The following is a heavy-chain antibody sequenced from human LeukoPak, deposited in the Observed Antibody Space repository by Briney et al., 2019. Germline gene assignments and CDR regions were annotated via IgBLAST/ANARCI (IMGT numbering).Heavy chain of an antibody. Sequence: SETLSLTCTVSGGSISSSYYYWGWLRQPPGKGLEWIGSIYYSGSTYYNPSLKSRVTISVDTSKNQFSLKLRSVTAADTAVYYCARNHDYGGNFDYWGQGTLVTVSS. D-gene: IGHD4-23*01. J-gene: IGHJ4*02. CDR3: ARNHDYGGNFDY. CDR1: GGSISSSYYY. V-gene: IGHV4-39*01. CDR2: IYYSGST.